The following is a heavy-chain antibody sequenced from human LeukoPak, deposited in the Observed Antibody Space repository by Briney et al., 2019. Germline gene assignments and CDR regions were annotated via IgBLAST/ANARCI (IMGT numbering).Heavy chain of an antibody. CDR2: IYYSGST. J-gene: IGHJ3*02. Sequence: SETLSLTCTVSGGSISSGSYYWSWIRQPPGKGLEWIGYIYYSGSTNYNPSLKSRVTISVDTSKNQFSLKLSSVTAADTAVYYCARDFRRFYGDYVGSAFDIWGQGTMVTVSS. V-gene: IGHV4-61*01. CDR3: ARDFRRFYGDYVGSAFDI. D-gene: IGHD4-17*01. CDR1: GGSISSGSYY.